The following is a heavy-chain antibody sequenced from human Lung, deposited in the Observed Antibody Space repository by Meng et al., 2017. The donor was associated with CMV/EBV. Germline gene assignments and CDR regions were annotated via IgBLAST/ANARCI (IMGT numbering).Heavy chain of an antibody. CDR1: GYSISSGYY. CDR3: ARSSSTVFWLDP. Sequence: LXCTVSGYSISSGYYWGWIRQPPGKGLEWIGSIYHSGSTYYNPSLKSRVTISVDTSKNQFSLKVSSVTAADTAVYHCARSSSTVFWLDPWGQGTLVTVSS. D-gene: IGHD4-11*01. J-gene: IGHJ5*02. CDR2: IYHSGST. V-gene: IGHV4-38-2*02.